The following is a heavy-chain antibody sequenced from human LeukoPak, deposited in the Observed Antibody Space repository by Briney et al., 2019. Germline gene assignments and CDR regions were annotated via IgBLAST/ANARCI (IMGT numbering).Heavy chain of an antibody. CDR1: GVSISTHNW. Sequence: PSGTLSLTCAVTGVSISTHNWWNWIRQHPGKGLEWIGYIYYSGSTYYNPSLKSRVTISVDTSKNQFSLKLSSVTAADTAVYYCARDARSGYDGAYYYYGMDVWGQGTTVTVSS. V-gene: IGHV4-31*11. CDR3: ARDARSGYDGAYYYYGMDV. CDR2: IYYSGST. J-gene: IGHJ6*02. D-gene: IGHD5-12*01.